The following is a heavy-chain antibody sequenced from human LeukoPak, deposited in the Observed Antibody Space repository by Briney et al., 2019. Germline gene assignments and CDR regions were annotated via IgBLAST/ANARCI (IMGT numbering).Heavy chain of an antibody. CDR2: ISSSSSYI. V-gene: IGHV3-21*01. Sequence: GGSLRLSCSVSGFTLTTAAMSWVRQTPGKGLEWVSSISSSSSYIYYADSVKGRFTISRDNAKNSLYLQMNSLRAEDTAVYYCARVGSGYSSSWYGYWGQGTLVTVSS. CDR1: GFTLTTAA. J-gene: IGHJ4*02. D-gene: IGHD6-13*01. CDR3: ARVGSGYSSSWYGY.